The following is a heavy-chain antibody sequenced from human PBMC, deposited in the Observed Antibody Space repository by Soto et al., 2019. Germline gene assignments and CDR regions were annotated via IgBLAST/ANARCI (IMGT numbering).Heavy chain of an antibody. J-gene: IGHJ2*01. V-gene: IGHV4-34*01. CDR3: ARPITYCGGDCYSGPLWYFDL. D-gene: IGHD2-21*02. Sequence: SETLSLTCAVYGGSFSGYYWSWIRQPPGKGLEWIGEINHSGSTNYNPSLKSRVTISVDTSKNQFSLKLSSVTAADTAVYYCARPITYCGGDCYSGPLWYFDLWGRGTLVTVSS. CDR1: GGSFSGYY. CDR2: INHSGST.